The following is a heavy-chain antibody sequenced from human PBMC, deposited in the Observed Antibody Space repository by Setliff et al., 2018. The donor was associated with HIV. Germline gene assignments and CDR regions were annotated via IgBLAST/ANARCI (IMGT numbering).Heavy chain of an antibody. Sequence: TLSLTCSVSGVSVGSGDYYWHWIRQHPEKALEWIGYIFHSGDTYYNPSLKSRISMSVDTSKNQFSLELTSLTAADTAVYYCATRPRIAARPFDYWGQGLLVTVSS. CDR3: ATRPRIAARPFDY. CDR1: GVSVGSGDYY. V-gene: IGHV4-31*03. D-gene: IGHD6-6*01. CDR2: IFHSGDT. J-gene: IGHJ4*02.